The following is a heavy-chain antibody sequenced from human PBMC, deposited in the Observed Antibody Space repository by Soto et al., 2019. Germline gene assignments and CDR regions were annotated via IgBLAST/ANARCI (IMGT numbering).Heavy chain of an antibody. CDR1: GGSIRGGGYY. CDR3: GILDMITFGGVIGPNDAFDS. J-gene: IGHJ3*02. V-gene: IGHV4-30-4*08. CDR2: IYFSEST. D-gene: IGHD3-16*02. Sequence: LQMLSLTYTVSGGSIRGGGYYWSRIHQPPGKGLEWIAYIYFSESTSYNPSLKSRVTISGDKSKNQFSLRLTSVTAADTAVYYCGILDMITFGGVIGPNDAFDSWGQGKMVTVSS.